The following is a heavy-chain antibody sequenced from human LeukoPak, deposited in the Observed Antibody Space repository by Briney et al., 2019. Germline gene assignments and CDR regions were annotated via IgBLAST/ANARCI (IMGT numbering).Heavy chain of an antibody. J-gene: IGHJ4*02. Sequence: PGGSLRLSCAASGFTFSSYSMNWVRQAPGKGLEWVSYISSSSSTINYVDSVKGRFTISRDNAKNSLYLQMNSLRAEDTAVYYCASYDILTGFGYWGQGTLVTVSS. V-gene: IGHV3-48*04. CDR3: ASYDILTGFGY. D-gene: IGHD3-9*01. CDR1: GFTFSSYS. CDR2: ISSSSSTI.